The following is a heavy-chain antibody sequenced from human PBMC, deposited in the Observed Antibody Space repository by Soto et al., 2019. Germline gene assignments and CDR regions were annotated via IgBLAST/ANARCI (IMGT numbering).Heavy chain of an antibody. V-gene: IGHV3-23*01. CDR3: AKDLVGIVYFDIIAY. D-gene: IGHD3-22*01. CDR1: GITFSSYA. J-gene: IGHJ4*02. Sequence: GGSLRLSCAASGITFSSYAMTWVRQAPGKGLEWVSSISGGGEFTTYADSVKGRFTISRDNSKSTVYLQMDSLRAEDTALYYCAKDLVGIVYFDIIAYWGQGALVTVSS. CDR2: ISGGGEFT.